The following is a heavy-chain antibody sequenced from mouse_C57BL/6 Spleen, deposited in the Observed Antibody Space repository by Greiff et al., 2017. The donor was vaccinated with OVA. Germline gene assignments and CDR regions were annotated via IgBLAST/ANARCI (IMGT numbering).Heavy chain of an antibody. CDR3: TTFYYDYDPFVY. CDR1: GYTFTDYE. CDR2: IDPETGGT. Sequence: QVQLQQSGAELVRPGASVTLSCKASGYTFTDYEMHWVKQTPVHGLEWIGAIDPETGGTAYNQKFKGKAILTADKSSSTAYMELRSLTSEDSAVYYCTTFYYDYDPFVYWGQGTTLTVSS. V-gene: IGHV1-15*01. D-gene: IGHD2-4*01. J-gene: IGHJ2*01.